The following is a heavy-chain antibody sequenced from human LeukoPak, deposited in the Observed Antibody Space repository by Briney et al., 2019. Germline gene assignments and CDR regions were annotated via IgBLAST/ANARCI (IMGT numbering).Heavy chain of an antibody. CDR2: ISSSSYI. CDR3: ARGKGGTVPGYYMDV. V-gene: IGHV3-21*01. CDR1: GFTFSSYS. J-gene: IGHJ6*03. Sequence: GGSLRLSCAASGFTFSSYSMNWVRQAPGKGLEWVSSISSSSYIYYADSVKGRFTISRDNAKNSLYLQMNSLRAEDTAVYYCARGKGGTVPGYYMDVWGKGTTVTVSS. D-gene: IGHD4-17*01.